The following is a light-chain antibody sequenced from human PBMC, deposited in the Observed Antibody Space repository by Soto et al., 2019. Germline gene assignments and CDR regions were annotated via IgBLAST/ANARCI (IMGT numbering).Light chain of an antibody. CDR1: NIGSKS. V-gene: IGLV3-21*02. Sequence: SYELTQPPSVSVAPGQTARITCGGNNIGSKSVHGYQQKPGQAPVLVVYDDSDRPSGIPERFSCSNSGNTATLTISRVDAGDEADYYCQVWASSSDHVVFGGGTKLTVL. J-gene: IGLJ2*01. CDR2: DDS. CDR3: QVWASSSDHVV.